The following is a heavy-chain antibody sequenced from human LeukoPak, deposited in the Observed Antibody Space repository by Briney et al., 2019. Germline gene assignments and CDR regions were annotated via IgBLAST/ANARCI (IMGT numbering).Heavy chain of an antibody. CDR2: INHSGST. D-gene: IGHD2-15*01. V-gene: IGHV4-34*01. CDR1: GGSFGGYY. CDR3: ARGRRLGRYRSGGSCYSGAYPNFGY. J-gene: IGHJ4*02. Sequence: SETLSLTCAVYGGSFGGYYWSWIRQPPGKGLEWIGEINHSGSTNYNPSLKSRVTISVDTSKNQFSLKLSSVTAADTAVYYCARGRRLGRYRSGGSCYSGAYPNFGYWGQGTLVTVSS.